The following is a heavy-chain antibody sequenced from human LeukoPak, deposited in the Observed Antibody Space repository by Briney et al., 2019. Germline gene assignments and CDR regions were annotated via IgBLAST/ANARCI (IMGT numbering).Heavy chain of an antibody. D-gene: IGHD1-26*01. V-gene: IGHV3-23*01. CDR3: AKTRQTRYSGSYYDY. J-gene: IGHJ4*02. Sequence: GGSLRLSCEASGVTFSSYVMSWVRQAPGKGPEWVSGISGSGGGTYYADSVKGRFAISRDNSKNTLYLQMNSLRAEDTAVYYCAKTRQTRYSGSYYDYWGQGTLVTVSS. CDR1: GVTFSSYV. CDR2: ISGSGGGT.